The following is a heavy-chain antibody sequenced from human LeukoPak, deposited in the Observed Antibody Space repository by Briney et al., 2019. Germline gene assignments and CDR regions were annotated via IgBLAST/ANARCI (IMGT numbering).Heavy chain of an antibody. D-gene: IGHD5/OR15-5a*01. CDR1: GFTFSSYA. CDR3: ARRGIVSGYYYYYMDV. Sequence: PGGSLRLSCAASGFTFSSYAMHWVRQAPGKGLEWVAVISYDGSNKYYADSVKGRFTISRDNSKNTLYLQMNSLRAEDTAVYYCARRGIVSGYYYYYMDVWGKGTTVTVSS. CDR2: ISYDGSNK. J-gene: IGHJ6*03. V-gene: IGHV3-30-3*01.